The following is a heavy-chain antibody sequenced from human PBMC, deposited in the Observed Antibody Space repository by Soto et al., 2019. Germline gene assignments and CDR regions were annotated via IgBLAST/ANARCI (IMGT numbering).Heavy chain of an antibody. CDR3: ARAIVTVTNLDY. J-gene: IGHJ4*02. CDR2: ISSSSSYI. Sequence: EVQLVESGGGLVKPGGSLRLSCAASGFTFSSYSMNWVRQAPGKGLEWVSSISSSSSYIYYADSVKGRFTISRDNAKNSLYLQMNSLRAEDTAVYYCARAIVTVTNLDYWGQGTLVTVSS. CDR1: GFTFSSYS. V-gene: IGHV3-21*01. D-gene: IGHD4-4*01.